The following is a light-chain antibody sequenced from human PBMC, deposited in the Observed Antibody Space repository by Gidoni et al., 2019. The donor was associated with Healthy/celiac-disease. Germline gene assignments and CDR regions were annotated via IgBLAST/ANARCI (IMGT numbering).Light chain of an antibody. J-gene: IGKJ2*01. CDR1: QSVSSSY. CDR3: QQYGSSHT. V-gene: IGKV3-20*01. CDR2: GAS. Sequence: EIVLTQSPGTLSLSPGESAILSCRASQSVSSSYLAWYQQKPGQAPRLLIYGASSRATGIPDRFSGSGSGTDFTLTISRLEPEDFAVYYCQQYGSSHTFGQGTKLEIK.